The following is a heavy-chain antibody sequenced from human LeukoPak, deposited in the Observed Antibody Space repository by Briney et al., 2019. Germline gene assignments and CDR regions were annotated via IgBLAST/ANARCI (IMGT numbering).Heavy chain of an antibody. V-gene: IGHV4-39*07. CDR3: ARSWQYYFDY. J-gene: IGHJ4*02. CDR2: IYYSGST. CDR1: GGSISSSSYY. D-gene: IGHD6-13*01. Sequence: SETLSLTCTVSGGSISSSSYYWGWIRQPPGKGLEWIGSIYYSGSTYYNPSLKSRVTISVDTSKNQFSLKLSSVTAADTAVYYCARSWQYYFDYWGQGTLVTVSS.